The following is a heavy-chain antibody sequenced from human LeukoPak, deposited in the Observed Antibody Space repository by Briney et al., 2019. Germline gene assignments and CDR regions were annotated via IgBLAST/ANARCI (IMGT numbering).Heavy chain of an antibody. J-gene: IGHJ4*02. CDR2: IIPIFGTA. Sequence: ASVKVSCKASGGTFSSYAISWVRQAPGQGLEWMGGIIPIFGTANYAQKFQGRVTITTDESTSTAYMELSSLRSEDTAVYYCARGASDTAMDHFDYWGQGTLVTVSS. CDR1: GGTFSSYA. CDR3: ARGASDTAMDHFDY. V-gene: IGHV1-69*05. D-gene: IGHD5-18*01.